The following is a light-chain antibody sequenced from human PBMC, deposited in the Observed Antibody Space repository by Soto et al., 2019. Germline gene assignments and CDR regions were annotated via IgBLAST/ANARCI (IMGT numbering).Light chain of an antibody. V-gene: IGKV3-11*01. CDR2: GVS. Sequence: EIMLTQSSATLSLSPGERATHSCRASQSVTSNALAWYQQKPGQAPRLLIYGVSSRATGIPDRFSGSGSGTDFTLTISSLEPEDFAVYYCQQRSKWPLTFGGGTKVDI. J-gene: IGKJ4*01. CDR1: QSVTSN. CDR3: QQRSKWPLT.